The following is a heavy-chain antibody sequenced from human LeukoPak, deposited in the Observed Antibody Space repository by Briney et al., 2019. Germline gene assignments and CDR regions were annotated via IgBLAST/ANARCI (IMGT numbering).Heavy chain of an antibody. CDR2: FDPEEAKM. CDR3: ATRSGDFWSGCVV. V-gene: IGHV1-24*01. D-gene: IGHD3-3*01. J-gene: IGHJ4*02. CDR1: GYSLTELS. Sequence: ASVTASCKVSGYSLTELSMQWVRQAPGKGLECLGGFDPEEAKMVYAQKFQGKVTMTEDTSTDTAYMELRGLRSEDTAVYYCATRSGDFWSGCVVWGQGTLVIVSS.